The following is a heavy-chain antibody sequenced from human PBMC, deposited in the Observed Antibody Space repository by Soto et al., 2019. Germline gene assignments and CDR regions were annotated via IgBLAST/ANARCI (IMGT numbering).Heavy chain of an antibody. D-gene: IGHD1-26*01. CDR2: MTPNSGNT. Sequence: QVQLVQSGAEVKKPGASVKVSCKTSGYTFTSYDINWVRQATGQGLEWMGWMTPNSGNTHYAQKFQGRVTMTRDTSINTTYMELSSLRFEDTAFYYCASGPAGATTIDYWGQGTLVTVSS. CDR1: GYTFTSYD. J-gene: IGHJ4*02. CDR3: ASGPAGATTIDY. V-gene: IGHV1-8*01.